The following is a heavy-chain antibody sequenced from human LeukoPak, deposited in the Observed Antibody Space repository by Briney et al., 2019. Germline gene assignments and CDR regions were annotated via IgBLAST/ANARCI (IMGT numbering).Heavy chain of an antibody. V-gene: IGHV4-59*01. J-gene: IGHJ4*02. D-gene: IGHD1-14*01. CDR2: IYYSGST. Sequence: PSETLSLTCTVSGGSISSYYWNWIRQPPGKGLEWVGYIYYSGSTNYNPSLKSRVTISVDTSKKQFSLKLTSVTAADTAVYYCARYRNDDTTFDYWGQGTLVTVSS. CDR1: GGSISSYY. CDR3: ARYRNDDTTFDY.